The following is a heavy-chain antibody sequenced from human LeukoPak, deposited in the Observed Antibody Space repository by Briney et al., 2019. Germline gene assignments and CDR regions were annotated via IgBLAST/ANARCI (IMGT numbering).Heavy chain of an antibody. CDR1: DASISGYY. Sequence: SQTLSLTCTVSDASISGYYWSWIRQPPGKGLEWIGSIHFSGSTNYNPSLRSRVTISVDTSKNQLSLKLSSVTAADTAVYYCARDLGGIYFDYWGQGTLVTVSS. CDR3: ARDLGGIYFDY. CDR2: IHFSGST. V-gene: IGHV4-59*01. D-gene: IGHD1-26*01. J-gene: IGHJ4*02.